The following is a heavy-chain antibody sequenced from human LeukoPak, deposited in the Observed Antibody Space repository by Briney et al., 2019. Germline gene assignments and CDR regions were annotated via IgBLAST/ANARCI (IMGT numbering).Heavy chain of an antibody. CDR1: GFTFDDYG. CDR2: ISGSGGST. Sequence: GGSLRLSCAASGFTFDDYGMSWVRQAPGKGLEWVSAISGSGGSTYYADSVKGRFTISRDNSKNTLYLQMNSLRAEDTAVYYCAKAPGYGSGSYYYYGMDVWGQGTTVTVSS. V-gene: IGHV3-23*01. D-gene: IGHD3-10*01. CDR3: AKAPGYGSGSYYYYGMDV. J-gene: IGHJ6*02.